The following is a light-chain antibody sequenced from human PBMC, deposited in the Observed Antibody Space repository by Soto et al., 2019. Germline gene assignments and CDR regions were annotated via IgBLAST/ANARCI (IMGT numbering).Light chain of an antibody. CDR2: DAS. V-gene: IGKV3-20*01. J-gene: IGKJ1*01. CDR1: QSVSSSY. Sequence: EIVLTQSPGTLSLSPGERATLSCSASQSVSSSYLAWYQQKFGQAPRLLIYDASSRATGVPDRFSGSGSGTDFTLTISRLEPEDFAVYYCLQYGSSPRTFGQGTTVEFK. CDR3: LQYGSSPRT.